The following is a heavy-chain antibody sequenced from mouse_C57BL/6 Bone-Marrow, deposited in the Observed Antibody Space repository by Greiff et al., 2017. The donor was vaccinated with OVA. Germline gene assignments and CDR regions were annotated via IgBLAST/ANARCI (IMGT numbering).Heavy chain of an antibody. V-gene: IGHV1-18*01. J-gene: IGHJ1*03. CDR3: ARPYGNWYFDV. CDR2: ITPNNGGT. CDR1: GYTFTDYN. Sequence: EVQLQQSGPELVKPGASVKIPCKASGYTFTDYNMDWVQQSHGKSLEWIGDITPNNGGTIYNQKFKGKATLTVDKSSSTAYMELRSLTSEDTAVYYCARPYGNWYFDVWGTGTTVTVSS. D-gene: IGHD2-1*01.